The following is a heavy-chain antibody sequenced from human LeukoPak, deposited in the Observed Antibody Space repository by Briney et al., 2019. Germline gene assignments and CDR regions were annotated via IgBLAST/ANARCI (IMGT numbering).Heavy chain of an antibody. V-gene: IGHV4-39*01. Sequence: PSETLSLTCTVSGGSISSSSYYWGWIRPPPGQGLEWIGSIYYSGSTYYNPSLKSRVTISVDTSKNQFSLKLSSVTAADTAVYYCARQYSSSWYALLPDHYYYYYGMDVWGQGTTVTVSS. CDR3: ARQYSSSWYALLPDHYYYYYGMDV. CDR2: IYYSGST. J-gene: IGHJ6*02. D-gene: IGHD6-13*01. CDR1: GGSISSSSYY.